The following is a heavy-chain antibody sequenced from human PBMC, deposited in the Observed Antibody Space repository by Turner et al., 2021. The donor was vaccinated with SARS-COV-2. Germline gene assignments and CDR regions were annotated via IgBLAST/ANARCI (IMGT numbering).Heavy chain of an antibody. CDR3: ARKKADTAMILGGSDYYYGMDV. D-gene: IGHD5-18*01. CDR2: IDWDDDK. Sequence: QVTLRESGPALVKPTQTLTLTCTFSGFSLRTPGICVSWIRPPPGKALEGLALIDWDDDKDYRTSLKNRLNSTKNTTKNQVVLTMNNMDTVDTATYYGARKKADTAMILGGSDYYYGMDVWGQGTTVTVSS. J-gene: IGHJ6*02. CDR1: GFSLRTPGIC. V-gene: IGHV2-70*01.